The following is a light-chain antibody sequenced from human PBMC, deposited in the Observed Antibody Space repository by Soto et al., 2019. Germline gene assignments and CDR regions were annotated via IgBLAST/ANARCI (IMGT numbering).Light chain of an antibody. J-gene: IGKJ1*01. CDR1: QSVSDTY. V-gene: IGKV3-20*01. CDR2: GAS. CDR3: QFGTLVWT. Sequence: IVLTQSPGTLSLSPGERATLSCRASQSVSDTYLAWYQQKSGQPPRLLIYGASNRATGIPDRFSGSGSGTDFTLTVSRLEPEDFAVYYCQFGTLVWTFGQGTKVEIK.